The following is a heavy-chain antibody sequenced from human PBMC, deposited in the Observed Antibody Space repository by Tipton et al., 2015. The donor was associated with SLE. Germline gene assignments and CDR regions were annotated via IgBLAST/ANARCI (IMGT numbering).Heavy chain of an antibody. Sequence: SLRLSCAASGFAFSDSYMSWIRQAPGKGLEWLSYISSGGRTTYYADSVKGRFTISRDNAKNSLYLQMNSLRAEDTGVYYCARDDFWSGYDYWGQGTLVTVSS. CDR1: GFAFSDSY. V-gene: IGHV3-11*04. CDR3: ARDDFWSGYDY. D-gene: IGHD3-3*01. J-gene: IGHJ4*02. CDR2: ISSGGRTT.